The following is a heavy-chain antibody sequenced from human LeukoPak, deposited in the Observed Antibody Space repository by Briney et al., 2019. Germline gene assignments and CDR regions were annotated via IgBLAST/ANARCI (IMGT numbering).Heavy chain of an antibody. J-gene: IGHJ6*03. CDR2: ISAYNGNT. D-gene: IGHD6-13*01. CDR1: GYTFTSYG. CDR3: AREVAAAGTGSLIYYYMDV. Sequence: ASVKVSCKASGYTFTSYGISWVRQAPGQGLEWMGWISAYNGNTNYAPKLQGRVTMTTDTSTSTAYMELRSLRSDDTAVYYCAREVAAAGTGSLIYYYMDVWGKGTTVTVSS. V-gene: IGHV1-18*01.